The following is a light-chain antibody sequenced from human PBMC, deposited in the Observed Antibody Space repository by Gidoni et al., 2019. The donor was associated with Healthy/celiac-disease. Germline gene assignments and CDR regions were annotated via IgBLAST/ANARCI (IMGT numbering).Light chain of an antibody. V-gene: IGKV2-28*01. CDR1: QSLLHSNGYNY. Sequence: DIVMTHPPLSLPVTPGEPASISCRSSQSLLHSNGYNYLDWYLQKPGQSPQLLIYLGSNRASGVPDRFSGSGSGTDFTLKISRGEAEDVGVYYCMQALQTPITFGQGTRLEIK. J-gene: IGKJ5*01. CDR2: LGS. CDR3: MQALQTPIT.